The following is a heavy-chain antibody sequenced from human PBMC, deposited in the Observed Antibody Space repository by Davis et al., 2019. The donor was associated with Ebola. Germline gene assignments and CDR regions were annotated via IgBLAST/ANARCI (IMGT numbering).Heavy chain of an antibody. CDR1: GYTLTELS. D-gene: IGHD3-10*01. Sequence: AASVKVSCKVSGYTLTELSIHWVRQAPGKGLEWMGRIIPILGIANYAQKFQGRVTITADKSTSTAYMELSSLRSEDTAVYYCARDLGTMVDVWGQGTTVTVSS. J-gene: IGHJ6*02. V-gene: IGHV1-69*04. CDR2: IIPILGIA. CDR3: ARDLGTMVDV.